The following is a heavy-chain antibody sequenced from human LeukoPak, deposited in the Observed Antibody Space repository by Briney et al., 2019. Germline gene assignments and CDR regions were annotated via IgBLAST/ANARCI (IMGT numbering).Heavy chain of an antibody. Sequence: ASVKVSCKASGYTFTGYYMHWMRQAPGQGLEWMGWINPNSGGTNYAQKFQGRVIMTRDTSISTAYMELSRLRSDDTAVYYCARHSSSNDAFDIWGQGTMVTVSS. J-gene: IGHJ3*02. CDR1: GYTFTGYY. CDR3: ARHSSSNDAFDI. CDR2: INPNSGGT. D-gene: IGHD6-6*01. V-gene: IGHV1-2*02.